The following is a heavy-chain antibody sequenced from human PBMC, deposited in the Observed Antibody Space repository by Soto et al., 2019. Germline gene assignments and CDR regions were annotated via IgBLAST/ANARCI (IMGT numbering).Heavy chain of an antibody. CDR3: ARGHSAPDY. V-gene: IGHV3-74*01. CDR1: GSTFCSYW. Sequence: PGGSLRLSSAASGSTFCSYWMHWVRQAPGKGPVWVSHINIDGTGTTYADSVKGRFTVSRDNAKNTLYLQMNSLRAEDTAVYYCARGHSAPDYWGQGT. CDR2: INIDGTGT. J-gene: IGHJ4*02.